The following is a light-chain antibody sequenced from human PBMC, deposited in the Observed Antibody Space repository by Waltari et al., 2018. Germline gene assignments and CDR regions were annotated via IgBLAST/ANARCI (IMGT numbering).Light chain of an antibody. J-gene: IGLJ2*01. V-gene: IGLV2-11*01. CDR2: DIT. Sequence: QSSLPHPRPVSGSPGQSVTISCTGTGTDSGGSNYVSWYQQHPGKAPKLMIHDITKRPTGVPDRDAATKSGSTASLSSSGVQADDEADYYCSYGRNYSLLFGGGTKLTVL. CDR3: CSYGRNYSLL. CDR1: GTDSGGSNY.